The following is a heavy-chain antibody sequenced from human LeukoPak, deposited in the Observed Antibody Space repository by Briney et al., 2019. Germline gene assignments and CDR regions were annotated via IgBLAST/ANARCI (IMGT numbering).Heavy chain of an antibody. CDR1: GGSISSYY. D-gene: IGHD2-2*01. CDR3: ARDLYCSSTSCPGDFDY. J-gene: IGHJ4*02. CDR2: IYTSGST. V-gene: IGHV4-4*07. Sequence: PSETLSLTCTVSGGSISSYYWSWIRQPAGKGLEWIGRIYTSGSTNYNPSLKSRVTMSVDTSKNQFSLKLSSVTAADTAVYYCARDLYCSSTSCPGDFDYWGQGTLVTVSS.